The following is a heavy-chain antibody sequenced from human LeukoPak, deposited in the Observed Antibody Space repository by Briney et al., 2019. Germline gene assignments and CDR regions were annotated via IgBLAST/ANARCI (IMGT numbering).Heavy chain of an antibody. J-gene: IGHJ4*02. V-gene: IGHV3-7*05. CDR2: ITHDGSQR. CDR3: TSEEWFRFDS. CDR1: GFTFSSNA. Sequence: AESLRLSCAASGFTFSSNAMSWVRHPQPKGLEGLATITHDGSQRYYVGYVQGRFTLSRDNAEKSLFLQGSSLRADDTAVYYWTSEEWFRFDSGGQGTPLTVSS. D-gene: IGHD3-3*01.